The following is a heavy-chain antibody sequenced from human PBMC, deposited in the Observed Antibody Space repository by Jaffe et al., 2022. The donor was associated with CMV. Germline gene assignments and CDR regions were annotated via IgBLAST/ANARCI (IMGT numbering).Heavy chain of an antibody. J-gene: IGHJ5*02. CDR2: IFSNDEK. D-gene: IGHD3-10*01. Sequence: QVTLKESGPVLVKPTETLTLTCTVSGFSLSNARMGVSWIRQPPGKALEWLAHIFSNDEKSYSTSLKSRLTISKDTSKSQVVLTMTNMDPVDTATYYCARELHYYGSGSPWGRFDPWGQGTLVTVSS. CDR1: GFSLSNARMG. V-gene: IGHV2-26*01. CDR3: ARELHYYGSGSPWGRFDP.